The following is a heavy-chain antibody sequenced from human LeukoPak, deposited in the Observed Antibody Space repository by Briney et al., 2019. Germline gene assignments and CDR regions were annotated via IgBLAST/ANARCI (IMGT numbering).Heavy chain of an antibody. CDR1: GFTFSSYA. D-gene: IGHD5-18*01. Sequence: AGSLRLSCAASGFTFSSYAMHWVRQAPRTGLERVAVISYDGSNKYYADSVKGGFTNSRDNAKNSLYLQMNSLRAEDTAVYYCARDSRGLQLRFLGAFDIWGQGTMVTVSS. CDR2: ISYDGSNK. V-gene: IGHV3-30*04. J-gene: IGHJ3*02. CDR3: ARDSRGLQLRFLGAFDI.